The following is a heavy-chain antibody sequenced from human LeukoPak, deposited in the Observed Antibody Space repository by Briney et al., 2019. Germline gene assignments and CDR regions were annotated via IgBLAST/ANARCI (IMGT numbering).Heavy chain of an antibody. J-gene: IGHJ5*02. Sequence: GSLILSCSASGFTFSSYAMHWVRQAPGKGLEYVSAISSNGGSTYYADSVKGRFTISRDNSRNTLYLQMSSLRAEDTAVYYCVKDRNSRIAAAKQNWFDPWGQGTLVTVSS. CDR2: ISSNGGST. D-gene: IGHD6-13*01. CDR3: VKDRNSRIAAAKQNWFDP. V-gene: IGHV3-64D*06. CDR1: GFTFSSYA.